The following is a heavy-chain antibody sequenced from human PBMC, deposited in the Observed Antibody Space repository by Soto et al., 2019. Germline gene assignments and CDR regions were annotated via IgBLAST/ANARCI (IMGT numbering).Heavy chain of an antibody. CDR3: ATGGYYYDSSGYVSADAFDI. V-gene: IGHV3-23*01. CDR2: ISGSGGST. J-gene: IGHJ3*02. D-gene: IGHD3-22*01. CDR1: GFTFSSYA. Sequence: PGGSLRLSCAASGFTFSSYAMSWVRQAPGKGLEWVSAISGSGGSTYYADSVKGRFTISRDNSKNTLYLQMNSLRAEDTAVYYCATGGYYYDSSGYVSADAFDIWRQGTMVTVSS.